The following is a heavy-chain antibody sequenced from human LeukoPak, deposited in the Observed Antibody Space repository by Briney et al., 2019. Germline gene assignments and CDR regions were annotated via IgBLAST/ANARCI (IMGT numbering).Heavy chain of an antibody. CDR2: ISYDGSNK. CDR3: ARDGCNSGNY. Sequence: GGSLRLSCAASGFTFSSYAMHWVRQAPGKGLEWVAVISYDGSNKYYADSVKGRFTISRDNSKNTLYLQMNSLRAEDTAVYYCARDGCNSGNYWGQGTLVTVSS. V-gene: IGHV3-30-3*01. D-gene: IGHD5-24*01. CDR1: GFTFSSYA. J-gene: IGHJ4*02.